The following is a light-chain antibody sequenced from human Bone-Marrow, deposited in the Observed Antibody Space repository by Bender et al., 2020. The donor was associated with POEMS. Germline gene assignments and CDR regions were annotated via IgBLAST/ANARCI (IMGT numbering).Light chain of an antibody. CDR1: SSDIGNYNL. J-gene: IGLJ1*01. CDR3: CSYTGGTFLGVV. CDR2: EVT. V-gene: IGLV2-23*02. Sequence: QSALTQPASVSASPGQSITISCTGTSSDIGNYNLVSWYQQHPGRAPKLMVHEVTKRPSGVSNRFSGSKSGNTASLSLSGLQAEDEAYYYCCSYTGGTFLGVVFGTGTEVTVL.